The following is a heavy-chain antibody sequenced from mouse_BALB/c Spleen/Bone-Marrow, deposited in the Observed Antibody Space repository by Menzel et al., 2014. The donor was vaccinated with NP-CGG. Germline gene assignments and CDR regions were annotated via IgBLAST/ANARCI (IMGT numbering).Heavy chain of an antibody. CDR1: GFTFSDFY. J-gene: IGHJ4*01. CDR3: VRDIQVRGYYYAMDY. V-gene: IGHV5-4*02. CDR2: ISDGGSYT. D-gene: IGHD2-14*01. Sequence: EVQLMESGGGLVKPGGSLKLSCAASGFTFSDFYMYWVHQTPEKRLKWVATISDGGSYTYYPDSVKGRITISRDDAKNNLYLQMSSLRSEDTAMYYCVRDIQVRGYYYAMDYWGQGTSVTVSS.